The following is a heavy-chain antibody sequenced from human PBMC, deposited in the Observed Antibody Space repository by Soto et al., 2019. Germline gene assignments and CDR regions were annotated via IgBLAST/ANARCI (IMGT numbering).Heavy chain of an antibody. V-gene: IGHV4-30-2*01. D-gene: IGHD2-15*01. J-gene: IGHJ4*02. Sequence: QLQLQESGSGLVKPSQTLSLTCAVSGGSISSGGYSWSWIRQPPGKGLEWIGYIYHSGSTYYNPSLRSRVTVSVDRAKNQFSLKLSSVTAAAAAVYYCARGQVVAAQHWGQGTLVTVSS. CDR3: ARGQVVAAQH. CDR2: IYHSGST. CDR1: GGSISSGGYS.